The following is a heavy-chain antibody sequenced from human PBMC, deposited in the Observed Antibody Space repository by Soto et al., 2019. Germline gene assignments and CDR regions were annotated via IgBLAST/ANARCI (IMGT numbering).Heavy chain of an antibody. CDR2: IRTKANSYAT. J-gene: IGHJ4*02. V-gene: IGHV3-73*01. CDR1: GFTFSGSA. D-gene: IGHD4-17*01. Sequence: GGSLRLSCAASGFTFSGSAMHWVRQAPGKGLEWVGRIRTKANSYATAYAASVEGRFTISRDDSKNTAYLQMISLKTEDSVVYYCSTQPYGDLPLIDYGGQGTLVTVSS. CDR3: STQPYGDLPLIDY.